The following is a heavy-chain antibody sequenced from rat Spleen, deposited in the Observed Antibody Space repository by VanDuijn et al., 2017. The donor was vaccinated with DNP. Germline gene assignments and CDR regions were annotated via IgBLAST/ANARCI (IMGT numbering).Heavy chain of an antibody. V-gene: IGHV3-1*01. CDR1: GYSITTTY. Sequence: EVQLQESGPGLVKPSQSLSLTCSVTGYSITTTYWAWIRQFPGNKMEWMGYINYSGGTGLNPSLKSRISITRDTSKNQFFLQLNSVTTEDTATYYCARRRLGAGYFDYWGQGVMVTVSS. CDR3: ARRRLGAGYFDY. CDR2: INYSGGT. D-gene: IGHD5-1*01. J-gene: IGHJ2*01.